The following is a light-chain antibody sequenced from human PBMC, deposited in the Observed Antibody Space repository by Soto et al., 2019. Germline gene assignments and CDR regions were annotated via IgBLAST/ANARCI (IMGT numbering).Light chain of an antibody. Sequence: QSVLTQPASVSGSPGQSITISCTGTNSDLPNSNSVSWYQQHPGKAPKLILFEVINRPSGISNRFSGSKSGTTASLTISGLQTDDEADYYCGSYTGNNAWLFGGGTKLTVL. J-gene: IGLJ2*01. CDR2: EVI. CDR1: NSDLPNSNS. CDR3: GSYTGNNAWL. V-gene: IGLV2-14*01.